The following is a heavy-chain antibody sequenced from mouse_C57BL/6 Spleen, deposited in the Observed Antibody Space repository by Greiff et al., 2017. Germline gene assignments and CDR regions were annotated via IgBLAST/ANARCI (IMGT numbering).Heavy chain of an antibody. V-gene: IGHV1-62-2*01. CDR1: GYTFTDYT. Sequence: QVQLKESGAELVKPGASVKLSCKASGYTFTDYTIHWVKQRSGQGLEWIGWIYPGSGSTYYNEKFKDKATLTADKSSSTVYIELSRLTSDDSAVYFCARHEERAYSYCYGGFDYWGQGTTLTVSS. D-gene: IGHD1-1*01. CDR3: ARHEERAYSYCYGGFDY. CDR2: IYPGSGST. J-gene: IGHJ2*01.